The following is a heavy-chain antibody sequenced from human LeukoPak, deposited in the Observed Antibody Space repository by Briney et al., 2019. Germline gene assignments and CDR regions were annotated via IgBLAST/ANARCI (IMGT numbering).Heavy chain of an antibody. J-gene: IGHJ4*02. V-gene: IGHV3-74*01. CDR1: GFTFRSYW. CDR2: SNSDGSST. D-gene: IGHD6-19*01. Sequence: GGSLRLSCAASGFTFRSYWMHWVRQAPGKGLVWVSHSNSDGSSTSYADSVKGRFTISRDNAKDTLYLQMNSLRADDTAVYYCARPSGYTSGWFGYWGQGTLVTVSS. CDR3: ARPSGYTSGWFGY.